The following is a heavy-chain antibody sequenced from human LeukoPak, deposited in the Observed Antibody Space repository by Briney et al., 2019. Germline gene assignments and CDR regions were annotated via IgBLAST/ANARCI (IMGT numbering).Heavy chain of an antibody. CDR3: ARGPGYYDSSGLRFDI. CDR2: TYYRSKWYN. D-gene: IGHD3-22*01. Sequence: PSQTLSLTCAISGDSVSSNSASWNWIRQSPSRGLEWLGRTYYRSKWYNEYAVSVKSRITINPDTSKNQFSLQLSSVTAADTAVYYCARGPGYYDSSGLRFDIWGQGTMVTVSS. J-gene: IGHJ3*02. V-gene: IGHV6-1*01. CDR1: GDSVSSNSAS.